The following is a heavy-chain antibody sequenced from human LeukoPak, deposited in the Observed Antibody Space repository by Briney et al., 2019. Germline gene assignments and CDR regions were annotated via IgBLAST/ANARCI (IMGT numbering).Heavy chain of an antibody. D-gene: IGHD4-17*01. Sequence: GGSLRLSCAASGFTFTSYGISWVRQAPGQGLEWMGWMNPNSGNTGYAQKFQGRVTMTRNTSISTAYMELSSLRSEDTAVYYCARLQDYGDYGRYFQHWGQGTLVTVSS. CDR3: ARLQDYGDYGRYFQH. CDR2: MNPNSGNT. J-gene: IGHJ1*01. V-gene: IGHV1-8*02. CDR1: GFTFTSYG.